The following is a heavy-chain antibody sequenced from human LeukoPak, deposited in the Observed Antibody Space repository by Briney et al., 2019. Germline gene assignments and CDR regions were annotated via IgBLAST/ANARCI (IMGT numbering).Heavy chain of an antibody. V-gene: IGHV1-69*05. CDR3: ASPGEWELPDAFDL. J-gene: IGHJ3*01. Sequence: SVKVSCKASGGTFSSYAISWVRQAPGQGLEWMGRIIPIFGTANYAQKFQGRVTITTDESTSTAYMELSSLRSEDTAVYYGASPGEWELPDAFDLGGQGTMVTVSS. CDR2: IIPIFGTA. D-gene: IGHD1-26*01. CDR1: GGTFSSYA.